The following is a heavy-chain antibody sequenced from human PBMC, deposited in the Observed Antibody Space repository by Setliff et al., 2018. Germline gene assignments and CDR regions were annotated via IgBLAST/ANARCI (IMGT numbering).Heavy chain of an antibody. V-gene: IGHV4-39*01. CDR2: IFYSGRT. J-gene: IGHJ4*02. CDR1: GASITNSNYY. CDR3: ARLPNYVWVSPVNY. Sequence: SETMSLTCTVPGASITNSNYYWGLIRQPPGKGLDWIGSIFYSGRTFYNPSLKSRVTISVDTSKNQFSLTLSSVTAADTAVYYCARLPNYVWVSPVNYWGQGTLVTSPQ. D-gene: IGHD3-16*01.